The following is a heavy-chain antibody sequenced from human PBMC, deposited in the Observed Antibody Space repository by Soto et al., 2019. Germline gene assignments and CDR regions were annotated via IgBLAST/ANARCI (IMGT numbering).Heavy chain of an antibody. CDR1: GGTFSSYT. CDR3: ARPYYYGSGTDAFDI. J-gene: IGHJ3*02. Sequence: QVQLVQSGAEVKKPGSSVKVSCKASGGTFSSYTISWVRQAPGQGLEWMGRIIPILGIANYAQKFQGRVTITADKSTSTAYMELSSLRSEDTAVYYCARPYYYGSGTDAFDIWGQGTMDTVSS. CDR2: IIPILGIA. D-gene: IGHD3-10*01. V-gene: IGHV1-69*02.